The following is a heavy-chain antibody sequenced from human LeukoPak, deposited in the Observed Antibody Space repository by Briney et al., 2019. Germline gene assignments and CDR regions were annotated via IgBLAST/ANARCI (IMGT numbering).Heavy chain of an antibody. CDR1: GFTFRSFG. Sequence: PGGSLRLSCLASGFTFRSFGMHWVRQAPGTGLEWVALISYDGSNKNYADSVKGRFTISRDNSKNILYLQMNSLRVEDTAVYFCARGYGGNSAAFDIWGQGTMVTVSS. D-gene: IGHD4-23*01. J-gene: IGHJ3*02. CDR2: ISYDGSNK. CDR3: ARGYGGNSAAFDI. V-gene: IGHV3-30*03.